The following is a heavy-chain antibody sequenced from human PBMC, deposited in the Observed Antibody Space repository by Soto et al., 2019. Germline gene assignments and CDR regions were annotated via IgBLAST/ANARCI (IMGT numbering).Heavy chain of an antibody. CDR3: ARDTSRGEYDY. V-gene: IGHV1-18*01. Sequence: QVQLVQSGAEVKKPGASVKVSCKASGYTFTSYGISWVRQAPGQGLEWMGWINVYNGNTNYAQKLQGRVTMTTDTSTSTAYLDLRSLRSDDTAVYFCARDTSRGEYDYWGQEPWSPSPQ. CDR2: INVYNGNT. J-gene: IGHJ4*01. CDR1: GYTFTSYG. D-gene: IGHD3-10*01.